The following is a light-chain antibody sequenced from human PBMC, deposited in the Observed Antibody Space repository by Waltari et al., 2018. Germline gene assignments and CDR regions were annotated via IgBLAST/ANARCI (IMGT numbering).Light chain of an antibody. CDR3: AAWDDSLSGPV. J-gene: IGLJ2*01. CDR2: RNN. V-gene: IGLV1-47*01. Sequence: QSVLTQPPSASGTPGQRVTISCSGSSPHIGSNYVYWYQQLPGTTPKLLIYRNNQRPSGVPDRFSGSKSGTSASPAISGLRSEDEADYYCAAWDDSLSGPVFGGGTKLTVL. CDR1: SPHIGSNY.